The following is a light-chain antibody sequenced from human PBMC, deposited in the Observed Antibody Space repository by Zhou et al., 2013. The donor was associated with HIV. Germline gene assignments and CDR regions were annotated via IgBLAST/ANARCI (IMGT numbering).Light chain of an antibody. CDR2: TAS. V-gene: IGKV3-15*01. CDR1: QGLSSN. Sequence: EIVMTQSPATLSVSPGDRATLSCRASQGLSSNLAWYQQKPGQAPRLLIYTASNRATGVPPRFTGSGSGTEFTLTISNLQPEDFAVYYCQQRSNWLWTFGQGTKVEIK. CDR3: QQRSNWLWT. J-gene: IGKJ1*01.